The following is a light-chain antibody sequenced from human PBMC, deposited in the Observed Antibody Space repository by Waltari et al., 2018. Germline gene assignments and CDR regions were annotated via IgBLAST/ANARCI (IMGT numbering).Light chain of an antibody. Sequence: DIVMTQSPSSVSASVGDRVTVTCRASQGLSGWLAWYQQKPGKAPQLLIFPPSRLQSGVPSRFSGSGSGADFTLTISNLQPEDIATYYCQQAYRFPLTFGGGTKVEIK. CDR3: QQAYRFPLT. CDR1: QGLSGW. J-gene: IGKJ4*01. CDR2: PPS. V-gene: IGKV1-12*01.